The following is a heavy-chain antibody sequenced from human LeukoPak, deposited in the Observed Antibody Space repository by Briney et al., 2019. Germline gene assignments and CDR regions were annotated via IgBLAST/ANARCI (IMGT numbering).Heavy chain of an antibody. J-gene: IGHJ6*02. V-gene: IGHV1-69*13. CDR1: GGTFSSYA. CDR2: IIPIFGTA. CDR3: ARDRSYYGNYYGMDI. D-gene: IGHD1-26*01. Sequence: SVKVSCKASGGTFSSYAISWVRQAPGQGLEWMGGIIPIFGTANYAQKFQGRVTITADESTSTAYMELSSLRSEDTAVYYCARDRSYYGNYYGMDIWGQGTTVTVSS.